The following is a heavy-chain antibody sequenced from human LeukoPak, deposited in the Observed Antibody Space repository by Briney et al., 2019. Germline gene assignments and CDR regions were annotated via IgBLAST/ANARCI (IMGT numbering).Heavy chain of an antibody. D-gene: IGHD4-17*01. Sequence: PGGSLRLSCAASGFTFNYAWMSWVRQAPGKGLQWVSVISGGGGSTYYADSVKGRFTISRDNSKKTPFLQMNSLRAEDTAIYYCAKAVNRYGDFDYWGQGTLVTVSS. V-gene: IGHV3-23*01. CDR3: AKAVNRYGDFDY. CDR1: GFTFNYAW. CDR2: ISGGGGST. J-gene: IGHJ4*02.